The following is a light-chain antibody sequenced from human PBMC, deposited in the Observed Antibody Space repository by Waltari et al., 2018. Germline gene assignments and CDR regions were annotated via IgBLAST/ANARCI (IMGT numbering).Light chain of an antibody. CDR1: SSNIGSNY. CDR2: RNN. Sequence: QSVLTQPPSASGTPGQRVTISCSGSSSNIGSNYLYWYQQLPGAAPKLLIYRNNQRPSGVPDRFSGPKSGTSASLAISGLRSEDEADYYCAAWDDSLSGRVFGGGTKLTVL. V-gene: IGLV1-47*01. J-gene: IGLJ3*02. CDR3: AAWDDSLSGRV.